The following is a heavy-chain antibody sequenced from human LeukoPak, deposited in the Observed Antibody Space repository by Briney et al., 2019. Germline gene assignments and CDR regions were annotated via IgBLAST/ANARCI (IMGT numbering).Heavy chain of an antibody. CDR2: IYTSGST. Sequence: PSETLSLTCTVSGGSISSGSYYWSWIRQPAGKGLEWIGRIYTSGSTNYNPSLKSRVTISVDTSKNQFSLKLSSVTAADTAVYYCARGWYYFDYWGQGTLVTVSS. CDR1: GGSISSGSYY. V-gene: IGHV4-61*02. J-gene: IGHJ4*02. CDR3: ARGWYYFDY.